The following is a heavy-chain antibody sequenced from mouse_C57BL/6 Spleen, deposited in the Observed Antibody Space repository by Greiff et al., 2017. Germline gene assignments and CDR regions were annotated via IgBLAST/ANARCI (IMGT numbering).Heavy chain of an antibody. V-gene: IGHV1-39*01. D-gene: IGHD2-4*01. CDR3: ARVYDYYYSMDY. CDR1: GYSFTDYN. CDR2: INPNYGTT. J-gene: IGHJ4*01. Sequence: EVQLQQSGPELVKPGASVKISCKASGYSFTDYNMNWVKQSNGKSLEWIGVINPNYGTTSYNQKFKGNATLTVDQSSSPAYMQSNSLTSKDSAVYYCARVYDYYYSMDYWGQGTSVTVSS.